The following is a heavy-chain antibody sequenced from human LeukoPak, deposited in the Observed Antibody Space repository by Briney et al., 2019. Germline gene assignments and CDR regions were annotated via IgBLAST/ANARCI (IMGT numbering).Heavy chain of an antibody. CDR3: ARGGREADYYYYCYGMDV. CDR2: IYSGGST. CDR1: GFTVSSNY. D-gene: IGHD1-26*01. Sequence: GGSLRLSCAASGFTVSSNYMSWVRQAPGKGLEWVSVIYSGGSTYYADSVKGRFTISRDNSKNTLYLQMNSLRAEDTAVYYCARGGREADYYYYCYGMDVWGQGTTVTVSS. J-gene: IGHJ6*02. V-gene: IGHV3-53*01.